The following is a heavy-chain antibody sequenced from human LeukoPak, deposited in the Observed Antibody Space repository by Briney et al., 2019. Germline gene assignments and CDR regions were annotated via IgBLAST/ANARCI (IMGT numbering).Heavy chain of an antibody. J-gene: IGHJ4*02. CDR1: GGSISSYY. CDR2: IYYSGST. Sequence: SETLSLTCTVSGGSISSYYWSWIRQPPGKGLEWIGYIYYSGSTNYNPSLKSRVTISVDTSKNQFSLKLSSVTAADTAVYYCARGGGIAVAGDFDYWGQGTLVTVSS. CDR3: ARGGGIAVAGDFDY. V-gene: IGHV4-59*01. D-gene: IGHD6-19*01.